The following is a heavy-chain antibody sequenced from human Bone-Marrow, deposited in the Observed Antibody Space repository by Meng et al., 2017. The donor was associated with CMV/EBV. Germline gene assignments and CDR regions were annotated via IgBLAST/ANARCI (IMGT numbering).Heavy chain of an antibody. CDR3: ARGQVQCSTINCHDYCFSGMDV. CDR2: INPSGGST. V-gene: IGHV1-46*01. J-gene: IGHJ6*02. CDR1: GYTFTSYY. D-gene: IGHD2/OR15-2a*01. Sequence: ASVKVSCKASGYTFTSYYMHWVRQAPGQGLEWMGIINPSGGSTSYAQKFQGRVTMTRDTSTSIAYMELSSLRSGDTAVYYCARGQVQCSTINCHDYCFSGMDVWGQVTTVTVSS.